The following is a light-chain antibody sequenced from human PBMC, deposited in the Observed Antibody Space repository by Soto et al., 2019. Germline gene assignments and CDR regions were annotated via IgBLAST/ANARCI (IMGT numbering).Light chain of an antibody. CDR3: QQHANWPLT. Sequence: EIVLTQSPATLSLSPGERATLSCRASQSVGNNLAWYQQKPGQAPGLLIYEASTRATGIPARFSGSGSGTVFTLTISSLEPEDFAVYYCQQHANWPLTFGGGTKGEIK. V-gene: IGKV3-11*01. CDR1: QSVGNN. J-gene: IGKJ4*01. CDR2: EAS.